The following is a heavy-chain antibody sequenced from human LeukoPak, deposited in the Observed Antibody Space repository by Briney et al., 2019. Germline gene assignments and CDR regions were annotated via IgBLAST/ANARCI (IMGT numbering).Heavy chain of an antibody. J-gene: IGHJ6*02. CDR1: GGSISSGGYY. V-gene: IGHV4-31*03. Sequence: PSETLSLTCTVSGGSISSGGYYWSWIRQHPGKCLEWSGYIYYSGSTYYNPSLKSRVTISVDTSKNQFSLKLSSVTAADTAVYYCASIRAVAGLPYYYYYGMDVWGQGTTVTVSS. D-gene: IGHD6-19*01. CDR2: IYYSGST. CDR3: ASIRAVAGLPYYYYYGMDV.